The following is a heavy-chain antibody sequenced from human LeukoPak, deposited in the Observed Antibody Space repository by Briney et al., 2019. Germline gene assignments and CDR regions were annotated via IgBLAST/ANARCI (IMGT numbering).Heavy chain of an antibody. V-gene: IGHV4-59*01. CDR2: VYYTGNL. CDR1: GGSIGKYH. Sequence: SETLSLTCSVSGGSIGKYHWTRIRQPPGKRLEWIGYVYYTGNLNYDPSLDHRVSLSIDTSKNQFSLSLSPVTATDTAVYYCARGSAPGTGPPSLDSWGQGTLVTVSS. CDR3: ARGSAPGTGPPSLDS. D-gene: IGHD6-13*01. J-gene: IGHJ4*02.